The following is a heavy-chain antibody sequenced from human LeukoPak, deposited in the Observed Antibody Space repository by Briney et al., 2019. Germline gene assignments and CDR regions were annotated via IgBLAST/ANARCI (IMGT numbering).Heavy chain of an antibody. V-gene: IGHV1-18*01. J-gene: IGHJ6*03. CDR2: ISAYNGNT. Sequence: ASVKVSCKASGYTFTSYGISWVRRAPGQGLEWMGWISAYNGNTNYAQKLQGRVTMTTDTSTSTAYMELRSLRSDDTAVYYCAREITYYDYVWGSYRYTPNYYMDVWGKGTTVTVSS. CDR3: AREITYYDYVWGSYRYTPNYYMDV. CDR1: GYTFTSYG. D-gene: IGHD3-16*02.